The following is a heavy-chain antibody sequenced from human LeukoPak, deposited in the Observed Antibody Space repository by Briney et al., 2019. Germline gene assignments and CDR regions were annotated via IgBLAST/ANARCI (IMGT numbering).Heavy chain of an antibody. Sequence: ASVKVSCKASGYTFNRYGISWVRQAPGQGLEWMGWISAYNGNTNYAQKLQGRVTMTTDTSTSTAYTELRSLRSDDTAVYYCAREEYSSGWPDYWGQGTLVTVSS. CDR1: GYTFNRYG. V-gene: IGHV1-18*01. D-gene: IGHD6-19*01. CDR2: ISAYNGNT. CDR3: AREEYSSGWPDY. J-gene: IGHJ4*02.